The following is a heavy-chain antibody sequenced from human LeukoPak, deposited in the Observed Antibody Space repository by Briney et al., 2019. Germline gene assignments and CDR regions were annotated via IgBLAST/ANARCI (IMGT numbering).Heavy chain of an antibody. CDR1: GGSISSISYY. CDR3: ARRGYCSSTSCYEYWFDP. V-gene: IGHV4-39*01. CDR2: IYYSGST. J-gene: IGHJ5*02. D-gene: IGHD2-2*01. Sequence: SETPSLTCTVSGGSISSISYYWGWIRHPPGKGLEWIGLIYYSGSTYYNPPLKSRLTISVDTSKNQFSLKLSSVTATDTAVYYCARRGYCSSTSCYEYWFDPWGQGTLVTVSS.